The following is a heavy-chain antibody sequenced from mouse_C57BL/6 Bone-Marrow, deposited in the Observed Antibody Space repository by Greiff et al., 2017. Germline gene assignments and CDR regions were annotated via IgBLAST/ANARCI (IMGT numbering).Heavy chain of an antibody. CDR1: GFNIKDDC. CDR3: THYYGNSCAMDY. V-gene: IGHV14-4*01. J-gene: IGHJ4*01. Sequence: VQLQQPGAELVRPGASVKLSCTASGFNIKDDCMHWVKQRPEQGLEWIGWIDPENGDTEYASKFQGKATIPADTSSNTAYLQLSSLTSEDTAVDYCTHYYGNSCAMDYWGQGTSVTVSS. CDR2: IDPENGDT. D-gene: IGHD2-1*01.